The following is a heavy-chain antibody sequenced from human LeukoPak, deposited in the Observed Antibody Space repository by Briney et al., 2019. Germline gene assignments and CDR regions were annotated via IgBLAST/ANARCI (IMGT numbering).Heavy chain of an antibody. CDR1: GHTFTGYY. CDR3: TRRLGGSSEGYDY. D-gene: IGHD1-26*01. J-gene: IGHJ4*02. Sequence: ASVKVSCKASGHTFTGYYIHWVRQAPGQGLELMGWINPNNGGTKYTQKFLGRVTMTGDTSINTAYMEVTSLRSDDTAVYYCTRRLGGSSEGYDYWGQGTLVTVSS. CDR2: INPNNGGT. V-gene: IGHV1-2*02.